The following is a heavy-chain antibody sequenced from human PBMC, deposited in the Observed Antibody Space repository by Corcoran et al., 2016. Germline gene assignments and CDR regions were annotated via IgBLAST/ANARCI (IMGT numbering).Heavy chain of an antibody. Sequence: EVQLLESGGGLVQSGGSLRLSCTASGFTFSNYALSWVRQAPGKGLEWVSTISASGGSAYYGESVKGRFTISRDSSRDTLYLQMNSLRAEDTALYYCAKDQVSYYYDSACDYWGQGTLVTVSS. D-gene: IGHD3-22*01. J-gene: IGHJ4*02. CDR2: ISASGGSA. CDR3: AKDQVSYYYDSACDY. CDR1: GFTFSNYA. V-gene: IGHV3-23*01.